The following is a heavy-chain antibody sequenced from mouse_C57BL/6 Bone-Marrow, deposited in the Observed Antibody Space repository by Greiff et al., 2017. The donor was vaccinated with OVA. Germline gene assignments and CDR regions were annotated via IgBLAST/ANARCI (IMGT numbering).Heavy chain of an antibody. J-gene: IGHJ3*01. CDR3: ASKTAQATSSLAY. V-gene: IGHV1-55*01. CDR2: IYPGSGST. CDR1: GYTFTSYW. Sequence: VQLQQPGAELVKPGASVKMSCKASGYTFTSYWITWVKQRPGQGLEWIGDIYPGSGSTNYNEKFKSKATLTVDTSSSTAYMQLSSLTSEDSAVYYCASKTAQATSSLAYWGQGTLVTVSA. D-gene: IGHD3-2*02.